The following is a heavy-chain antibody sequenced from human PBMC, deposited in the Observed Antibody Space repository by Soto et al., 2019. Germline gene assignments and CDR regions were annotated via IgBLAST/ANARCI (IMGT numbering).Heavy chain of an antibody. Sequence: GASVKVSCKASGYTFINYIITWVRQAPGQGLEWMGWTSTFNGNTKYAQKLQGRITMTTDTSTSTAYMELRSLTSDDTAVYYCARERITGSYFDSWGQGTPVTVSS. J-gene: IGHJ4*02. CDR2: TSTFNGNT. D-gene: IGHD1-20*01. CDR1: GYTFINYI. CDR3: ARERITGSYFDS. V-gene: IGHV1-18*04.